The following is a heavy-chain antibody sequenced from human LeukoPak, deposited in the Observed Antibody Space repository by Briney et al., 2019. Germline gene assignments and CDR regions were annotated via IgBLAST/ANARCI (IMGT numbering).Heavy chain of an antibody. CDR1: GGSFSGYY. J-gene: IGHJ4*02. D-gene: IGHD6-13*01. CDR3: ATLPRIAAPN. Sequence: SETLSLTCAVYGGSFSGYYWSWIRQPPGKGLEWIGEINHSGSTNYNPSLKSRVTISVDMSKNQFSLKLSSVTAADTAVYYCATLPRIAAPNWGQGTLVTVSS. CDR2: INHSGST. V-gene: IGHV4-34*01.